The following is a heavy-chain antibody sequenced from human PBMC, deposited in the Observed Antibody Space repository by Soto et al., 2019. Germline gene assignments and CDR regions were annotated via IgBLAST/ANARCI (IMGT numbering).Heavy chain of an antibody. CDR2: ISAYNGNT. J-gene: IGHJ4*02. V-gene: IGHV1-18*04. CDR3: GRLFDYIAGVQTGKGNYFDY. D-gene: IGHD2-2*01. CDR1: GYTFTSYG. Sequence: QIHLVQSGPEVKKPGASVTVSCKASGYTFTSYGISWVRQAPGQGLEWMGWISAYNGNTNYAQKLQGRVTMTTDTSTSTADISLRRLSSDDTGVYYCGRLFDYIAGVQTGKGNYFDYWGQGTLVTVSS.